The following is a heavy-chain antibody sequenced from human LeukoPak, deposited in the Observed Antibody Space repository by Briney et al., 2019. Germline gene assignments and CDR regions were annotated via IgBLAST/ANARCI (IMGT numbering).Heavy chain of an antibody. Sequence: GGSLRLSCAASGFTFSSYAMHWVRQAPGKGLEWVAVISYDGSNKYYADSVKGRFTISRDNSKNTLYLQMNSLRAEDTAVYYCASGGYNFFYWGQGTLVTVSS. J-gene: IGHJ4*02. V-gene: IGHV3-30-3*01. CDR1: GFTFSSYA. D-gene: IGHD1-1*01. CDR3: ASGGYNFFY. CDR2: ISYDGSNK.